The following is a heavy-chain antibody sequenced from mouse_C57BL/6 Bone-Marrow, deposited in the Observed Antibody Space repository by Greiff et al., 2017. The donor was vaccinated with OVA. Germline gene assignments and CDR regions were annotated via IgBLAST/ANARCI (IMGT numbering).Heavy chain of an antibody. J-gene: IGHJ2*01. CDR3: ARKERSVLFDY. Sequence: QVQLKQSGAELVRPGTSVKLSCKASGYTFTSYWMHWVKQRPGQGLEWIGVIDPSDSYTNYNQKFKGKATLTVDTSSSTAYMQLSSLTSEDSAVYYCARKERSVLFDYWGQGTTLTVSS. CDR1: GYTFTSYW. V-gene: IGHV1-59*01. CDR2: IDPSDSYT. D-gene: IGHD1-1*01.